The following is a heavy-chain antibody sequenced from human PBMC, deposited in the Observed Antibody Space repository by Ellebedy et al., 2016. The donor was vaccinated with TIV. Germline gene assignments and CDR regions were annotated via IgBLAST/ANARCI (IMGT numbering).Heavy chain of an antibody. D-gene: IGHD2-15*01. CDR2: IKQDGSEK. J-gene: IGHJ4*02. CDR3: VRDKMVDATTGSKFDY. CDR1: GFMFNNYW. V-gene: IGHV3-7*01. Sequence: GGSLRLSXAASGFMFNNYWMSWVRQAPGKGLEWVATIKQDGSEKYYVASVTGRFTISRDNAKKSLYLQMSSLRAEGTDTAVYYCVRDKMVDATTGSKFDYWGQGTLVTVSS.